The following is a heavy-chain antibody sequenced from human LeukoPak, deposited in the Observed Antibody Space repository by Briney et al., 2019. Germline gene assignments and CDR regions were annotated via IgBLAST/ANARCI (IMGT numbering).Heavy chain of an antibody. D-gene: IGHD3-10*01. J-gene: IGHJ4*02. CDR2: INQDGSAK. V-gene: IGHV3-7*04. CDR3: ARDGYATGSHDY. CDR1: GFTFSSYW. Sequence: GGSLRLSCAVSGFTFSSYWMTWVRQAPGKGLESVGNINQDGSAKYYVDSVKGRFTISRDNAKNSLCLQLNSLRAEDTAVYYCARDGYATGSHDYWGQGALVTVSS.